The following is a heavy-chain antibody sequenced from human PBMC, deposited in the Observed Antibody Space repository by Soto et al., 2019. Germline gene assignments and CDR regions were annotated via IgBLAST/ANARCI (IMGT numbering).Heavy chain of an antibody. CDR3: ARGLPVDYYDSSADRFDY. CDR1: GGSSSSGGYY. CDR2: IYYSGST. D-gene: IGHD3-22*01. V-gene: IGHV4-31*03. Sequence: PSEPLSLTCTVPGGSSSSGGYYRSCIRQHPGKGLEWIGYIYYSGSTYYNPSLKSRVTISVDTSKNQFSLKLSSVTAADTAVYYCARGLPVDYYDSSADRFDYWGQGTLVTVSS. J-gene: IGHJ4*02.